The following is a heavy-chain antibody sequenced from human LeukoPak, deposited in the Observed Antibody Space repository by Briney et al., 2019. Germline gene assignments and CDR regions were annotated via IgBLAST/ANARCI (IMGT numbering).Heavy chain of an antibody. CDR3: ARGPLRYCSGGSCPNWFDP. CDR2: IIPIFGTA. V-gene: IGHV1-69*01. CDR1: GGTFSSYA. Sequence: SVKVSCKASGGTFSSYAISWVRQSPGQGLAWMGGIIPIFGTANYAQKFQGRVTITADESTSTAYMELSSLRSEDTAVYYCARGPLRYCSGGSCPNWFDPWGQGTLVTVSS. D-gene: IGHD2-15*01. J-gene: IGHJ5*02.